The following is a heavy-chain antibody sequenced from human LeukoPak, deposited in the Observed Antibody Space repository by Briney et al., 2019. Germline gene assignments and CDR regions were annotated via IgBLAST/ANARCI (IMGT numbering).Heavy chain of an antibody. CDR1: GGSFSGYY. Sequence: SETLSLTCAVYGGSFSGYYWSWIRQPPGKGLEWIGEINHSGSTNYNPSLKRRVTISLDTSKNQFSLKLSSVTAADTAVYYCAKSLYGPGSYYYGLDPGVQGTLVNVSS. V-gene: IGHV4-34*01. CDR2: INHSGST. D-gene: IGHD3-10*01. CDR3: AKSLYGPGSYYYGLDP. J-gene: IGHJ5*02.